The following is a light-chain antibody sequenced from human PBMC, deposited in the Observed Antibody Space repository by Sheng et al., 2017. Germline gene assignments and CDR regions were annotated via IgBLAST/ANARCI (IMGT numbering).Light chain of an antibody. Sequence: DIVMTQSPATLSVSPGERATLSCRASLSISRNLAWYQHKPGQAPRLLIYAASTRATGVPARFSGSGSGTEFTLTISGLQSEDSAVYYCQQYNNWPPATFAQGPRWKSN. CDR3: QQYNNWPPAT. CDR2: AAS. V-gene: IGKV3-15*01. CDR1: LSISRN. J-gene: IGKJ1*01.